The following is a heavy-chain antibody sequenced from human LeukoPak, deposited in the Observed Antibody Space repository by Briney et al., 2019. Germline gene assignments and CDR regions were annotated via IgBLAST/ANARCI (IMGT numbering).Heavy chain of an antibody. D-gene: IGHD1-14*01. CDR2: ISSSSGYI. Sequence: PGGSLRLSCGASGFTFSTSAMNWVRQAPGKGLEWVSSISSSSGYIYYADSVKGRFTISRDNAKNSLYLQMNSLRAEDTAVYYCARDAPRGLEPPAFDYWGQGTLVTVSS. CDR1: GFTFSTSA. V-gene: IGHV3-21*01. CDR3: ARDAPRGLEPPAFDY. J-gene: IGHJ4*02.